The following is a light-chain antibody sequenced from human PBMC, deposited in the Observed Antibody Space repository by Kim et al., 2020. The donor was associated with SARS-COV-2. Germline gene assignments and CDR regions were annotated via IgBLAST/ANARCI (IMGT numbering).Light chain of an antibody. CDR2: GAS. V-gene: IGKV3-20*01. CDR3: QQYGTSPRT. Sequence: APWETVPLPCRASQRVTSSYLAWYQQKPGQAPRLLMYGASSRATGIPDRFSGSGSGTDFTLTISRLEPEDFAVYYCQQYGTSPRTFGQGTKVDIK. CDR1: QRVTSSY. J-gene: IGKJ1*01.